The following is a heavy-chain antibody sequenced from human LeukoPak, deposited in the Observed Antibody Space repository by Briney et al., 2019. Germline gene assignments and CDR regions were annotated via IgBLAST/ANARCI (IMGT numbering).Heavy chain of an antibody. CDR1: GFTFRSYG. Sequence: QPGRSLRLSCAASGFTFRSYGMHWVRQVPGEGLEWVAVLSYDGTNKHYADSVKGRFTISRDNSKNTLYLQMNSLRVEDTAVYYCARSGDMGLVMIRYFDLWGRGTLVTVSS. J-gene: IGHJ2*01. CDR2: LSYDGTNK. V-gene: IGHV3-30*03. CDR3: ARSGDMGLVMIRYFDL. D-gene: IGHD3-9*01.